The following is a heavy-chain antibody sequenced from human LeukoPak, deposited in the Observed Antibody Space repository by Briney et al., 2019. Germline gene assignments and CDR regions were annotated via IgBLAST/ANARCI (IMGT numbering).Heavy chain of an antibody. V-gene: IGHV3-48*01. D-gene: IGHD3-22*01. J-gene: IGHJ4*02. CDR3: ARPYYYDSSGYYLNY. Sequence: GGSLRLSCAASGFTFGSYAMNWVRQAPGKGLEWVSYISSSSSTIYYADSVKGRFTISRDNAKNSLYLQMNSLRAEDTAVYYCARPYYYDSSGYYLNYWGQGTLVTVSS. CDR1: GFTFGSYA. CDR2: ISSSSSTI.